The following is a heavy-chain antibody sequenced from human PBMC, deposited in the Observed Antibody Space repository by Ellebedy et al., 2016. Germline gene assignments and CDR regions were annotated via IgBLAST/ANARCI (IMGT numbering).Heavy chain of an antibody. D-gene: IGHD5-18*01. CDR2: IWYDGSNK. V-gene: IGHV3-33*08. CDR1: GFTFSSYG. Sequence: GGSLRLSCAASGFTFSSYGMHWVRQAPGKGLEWVAVIWYDGSNKYYADYVKGRFTISRDNSKNTLYLQMNSLRAEDTAVYYCARVGDTAGFDYWGQGTLVTVSS. CDR3: ARVGDTAGFDY. J-gene: IGHJ4*02.